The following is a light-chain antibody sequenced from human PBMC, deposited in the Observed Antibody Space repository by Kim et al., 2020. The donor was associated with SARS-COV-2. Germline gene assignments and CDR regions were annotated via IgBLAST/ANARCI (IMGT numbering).Light chain of an antibody. V-gene: IGKV1-5*01. CDR2: DAS. CDR3: QQYYDYPLT. CDR1: QSISSW. J-gene: IGKJ4*01. Sequence: DIQMTQSPSTLSASVGDRVTITCRASQSISSWLAWYQQKPGKAPKLLIYDASTLESEVPSRFSGSGSGTEFTLTISSLQPDDFATYFCQQYYDYPLTFGGGTKVDIK.